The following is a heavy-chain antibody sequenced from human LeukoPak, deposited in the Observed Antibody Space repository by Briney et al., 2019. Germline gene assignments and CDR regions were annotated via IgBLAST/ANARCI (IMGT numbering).Heavy chain of an antibody. J-gene: IGHJ4*02. D-gene: IGHD1-14*01. V-gene: IGHV4-38-2*02. Sequence: SETLSLTCTVSGYSISSGYYWGWIRQPPGKGLEWIGSIYHSGSTYYNPSLKIRVTISVDTSKNQFSLKLSSVTAADTAVYYCARESEGRVRKDFDYWGQGTLVTVSS. CDR1: GYSISSGYY. CDR2: IYHSGST. CDR3: ARESEGRVRKDFDY.